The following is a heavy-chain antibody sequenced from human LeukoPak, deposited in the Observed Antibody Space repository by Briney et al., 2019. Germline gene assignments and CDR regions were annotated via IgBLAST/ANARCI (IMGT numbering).Heavy chain of an antibody. CDR2: INSDGTST. V-gene: IGHV3-74*01. CDR1: GFTFSSYS. CDR3: ARDTGFSNYDY. J-gene: IGHJ4*02. D-gene: IGHD2-8*02. Sequence: GGSLRLSCAASGFTFSSYSMNWVRHAPGKGLVWVSRINSDGTSTTYADSVKGRFTISRDNAKDTLYLQMNSLRADDTAMYYCARDTGFSNYDYWGQGTLVTVSS.